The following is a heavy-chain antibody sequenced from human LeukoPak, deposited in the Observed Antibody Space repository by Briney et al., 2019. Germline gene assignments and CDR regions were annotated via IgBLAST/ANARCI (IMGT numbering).Heavy chain of an antibody. J-gene: IGHJ4*02. CDR1: GYTFTGYY. CDR2: INPNSGGT. CDR3: ARDLYYYDSSGSFY. Sequence: ASVKVSCKASGYTFTGYYMHWVRQAPGQGLEWMGWINPNSGGTNYAQKFQGRVTMTRDTSISTAYMELSRLRSDDTAVYYCARDLYYYDSSGSFYWGQGTLVTVSS. D-gene: IGHD3-22*01. V-gene: IGHV1-2*02.